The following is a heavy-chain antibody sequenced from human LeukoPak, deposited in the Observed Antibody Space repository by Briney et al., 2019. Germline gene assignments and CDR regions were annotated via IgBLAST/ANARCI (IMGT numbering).Heavy chain of an antibody. CDR3: AKGTYSAYNSGCAY. D-gene: IGHD5-12*01. CDR2: IFNDGIT. CDR1: GLTVSSEY. V-gene: IGHV3-66*02. J-gene: IGHJ4*02. Sequence: GGSLRLSCAASGLTVSSEYMSWVRQAPGQGLEWVSVIFNDGITYYADSVRGRFTISRDNSRNTPYLQMNSLRAEDTALYYCAKGTYSAYNSGCAYWGQGTLVTVSS.